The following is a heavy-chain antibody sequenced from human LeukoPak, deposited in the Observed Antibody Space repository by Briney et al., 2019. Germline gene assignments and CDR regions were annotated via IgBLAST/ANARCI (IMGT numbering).Heavy chain of an antibody. Sequence: SETLSLTCAVYGGSFSGYYWSWIRQPPGKGLEWIGEINHSGSTNYNPSLKSRVTISVDTSKNQFSLKLSSVTAADTAVYYCARRVFLGELTSARPNWGQGTLVTVSS. CDR3: ARRVFLGELTSARPN. D-gene: IGHD3-10*01. J-gene: IGHJ4*02. CDR2: INHSGST. V-gene: IGHV4-34*01. CDR1: GGSFSGYY.